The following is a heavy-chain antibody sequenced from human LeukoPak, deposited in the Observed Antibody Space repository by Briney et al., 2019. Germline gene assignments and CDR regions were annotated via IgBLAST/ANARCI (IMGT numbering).Heavy chain of an antibody. CDR2: MNPNSGNT. CDR1: GYTFTSYD. V-gene: IGHV1-8*01. Sequence: EASVKVSCKASGYTFTSYDINWVRQATGQGLEWMGWMNPNSGNTGYAQKFQGRVTMTRNTSISTAYMELSSLRSEDTAVYYCARGDAVVVAATPHYGMDVWGQGTTVTVSS. D-gene: IGHD2-15*01. J-gene: IGHJ6*02. CDR3: ARGDAVVVAATPHYGMDV.